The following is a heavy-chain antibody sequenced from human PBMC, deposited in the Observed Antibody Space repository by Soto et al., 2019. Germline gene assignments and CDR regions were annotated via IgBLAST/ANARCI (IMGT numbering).Heavy chain of an antibody. D-gene: IGHD3-22*01. Sequence: SETLSLTCTVSGGSISSSSYDWGWIRQPPGKGLEWIGSIYYSGSTYYNPSLKSRVTISIDTSKNQFSLKLSSVTAADTAVYYCARDLGLQLYDSSGLKIYYYYGMDVWVQGTTVTVSS. CDR3: ARDLGLQLYDSSGLKIYYYYGMDV. CDR1: GGSISSSSYD. V-gene: IGHV4-39*07. J-gene: IGHJ6*02. CDR2: IYYSGST.